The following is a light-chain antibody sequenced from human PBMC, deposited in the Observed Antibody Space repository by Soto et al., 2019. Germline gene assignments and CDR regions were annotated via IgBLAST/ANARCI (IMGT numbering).Light chain of an antibody. V-gene: IGKV3-20*01. Sequence: EIVLTQSPGTLYLSPGERATLSCRASQSVSSSYLAWYQQKPGQAPRILIFGASSRATGIPDRFSGSGSGTDFTLTISRLEPEDVAVYYCQQYGSSRWTFGQGTKVEIK. CDR1: QSVSSSY. J-gene: IGKJ1*01. CDR3: QQYGSSRWT. CDR2: GAS.